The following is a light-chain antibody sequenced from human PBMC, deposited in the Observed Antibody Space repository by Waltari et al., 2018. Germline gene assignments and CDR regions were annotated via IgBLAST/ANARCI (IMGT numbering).Light chain of an antibody. CDR3: QQCNNSPPT. J-gene: IGKJ1*01. Sequence: EIVLTQSPATLSLSPGEGATLSCRASQSVSSQLVWYQQKRGQAPRLLIYDASNRATGIPARFSCSGSWTDFTLTISSLEPEDFAVYYCQQCNNSPPTFGQGTKVEIK. CDR2: DAS. CDR1: QSVSSQ. V-gene: IGKV3-11*01.